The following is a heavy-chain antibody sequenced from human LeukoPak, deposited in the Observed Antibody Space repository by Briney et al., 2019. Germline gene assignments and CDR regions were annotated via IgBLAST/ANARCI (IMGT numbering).Heavy chain of an antibody. CDR3: ARMLDAFDI. J-gene: IGHJ3*02. D-gene: IGHD2-8*01. Sequence: ASVKVSCKASGGTFSSYAISWVRQAPGQGLEWMGWMNPNSGNTGYAQKFQGRVTMTRNTSISTAYMELSSLRSEDTAVYYCARMLDAFDIWGQGTMVTVSS. CDR2: MNPNSGNT. CDR1: GGTFSSYA. V-gene: IGHV1-8*02.